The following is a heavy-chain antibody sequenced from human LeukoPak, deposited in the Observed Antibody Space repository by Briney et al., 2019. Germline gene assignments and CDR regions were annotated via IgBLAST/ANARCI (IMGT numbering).Heavy chain of an antibody. D-gene: IGHD3-9*01. CDR3: AREGVGYYDILTAQDAFDI. V-gene: IGHV4-59*01. CDR1: GGSISSYY. J-gene: IGHJ3*02. Sequence: SETLSLTCTVSGGSISSYYWSWIRQPPGKGLEWIGYIYYSGSTNYNPSLKSRVTISVDTSKNQFSLKLSSVTAADTAVYYCAREGVGYYDILTAQDAFDIWGQGTMVTVSS. CDR2: IYYSGST.